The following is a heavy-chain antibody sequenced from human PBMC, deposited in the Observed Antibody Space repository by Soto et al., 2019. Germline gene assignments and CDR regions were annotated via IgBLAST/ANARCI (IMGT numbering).Heavy chain of an antibody. CDR1: GFNFCRHC. CDR2: ISGSGGST. J-gene: IGHJ4*02. CDR3: AKTHTAMVTGYFDY. D-gene: IGHD5-18*01. Sequence: EVQLLESGGGLVQPGGSLRLSFSASGFNFCRHCISLVRPAPGEGLGWVSAISGSGGSTYYADSVKGRFTISRDNSKNTLYLQMNSLRAEDTAVYYCAKTHTAMVTGYFDYWGQGTLVTVSS. V-gene: IGHV3-23*01.